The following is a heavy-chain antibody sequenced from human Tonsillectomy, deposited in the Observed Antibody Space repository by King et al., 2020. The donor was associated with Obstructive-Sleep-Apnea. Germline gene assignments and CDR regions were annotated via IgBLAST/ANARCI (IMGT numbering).Heavy chain of an antibody. J-gene: IGHJ5*02. CDR1: GCSFSDYY. CDR3: ASGVVVVVAATRGWSFDP. D-gene: IGHD2-15*01. CDR2: INHIGST. Sequence: VQLQQWGTGLLKPSETLSLTCAVYGCSFSDYYCICIRQTPGKGLKWIGEINHIGSTNYNPSLMSGVPISGDTSKNQFSLKLSAVTAADTAVYYCASGVVVVVAATRGWSFDPWGQGTLVTVSS. V-gene: IGHV4-34*01.